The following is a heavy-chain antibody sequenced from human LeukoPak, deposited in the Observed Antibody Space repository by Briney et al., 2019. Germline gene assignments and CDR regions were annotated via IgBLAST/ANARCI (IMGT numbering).Heavy chain of an antibody. CDR3: ARGGETYYDFWSGYSPAINWFDP. CDR1: GGSFSGYY. V-gene: IGHV4-34*01. CDR2: INHSGST. D-gene: IGHD3-3*01. Sequence: PSETLSLTCAVYGGSFSGYYWSWIRQPPGKGLEWIGEINHSGSTNYNPSLKSRVTISVDTSKNQFSLKLSSVTAADTAVYYCARGGETYYDFWSGYSPAINWFDPWGQGTLVTVSS. J-gene: IGHJ5*02.